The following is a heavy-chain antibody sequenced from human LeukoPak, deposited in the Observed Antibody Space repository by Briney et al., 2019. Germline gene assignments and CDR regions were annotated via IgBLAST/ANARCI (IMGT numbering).Heavy chain of an antibody. V-gene: IGHV1-69*13. CDR1: GGTFSNYA. Sequence: GASVKVSCKASGGTFSNYAISWLRQAPGQGLEWMGGIIPIFGTANYAQKFQGRVTITADESTSTAHMELSSLRSEDTAVYYCARDALVGSWSRFNYWGQGTLVTVSS. CDR2: IIPIFGTA. CDR3: ARDALVGSWSRFNY. J-gene: IGHJ4*02. D-gene: IGHD1-26*01.